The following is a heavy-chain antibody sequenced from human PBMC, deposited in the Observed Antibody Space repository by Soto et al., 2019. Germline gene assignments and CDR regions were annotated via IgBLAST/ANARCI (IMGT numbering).Heavy chain of an antibody. Sequence: QVQLVQSGAEVKNPGASVKVSCKASGYTFTRYGIGWARQAPGQGLEWMGWINTYNGNTNYEQNVQGRVTLTTDQSTSTAYMELRSLRSNDTAIYYCAMVDVYVTPSPQDVWGQGTTVIVSS. CDR3: AMVDVYVTPSPQDV. CDR2: INTYNGNT. J-gene: IGHJ6*02. CDR1: GYTFTRYG. D-gene: IGHD3-16*01. V-gene: IGHV1-18*01.